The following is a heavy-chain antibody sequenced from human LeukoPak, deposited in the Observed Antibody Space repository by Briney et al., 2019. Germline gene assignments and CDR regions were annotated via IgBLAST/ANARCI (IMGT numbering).Heavy chain of an antibody. CDR3: ARVYSGNYLGGDYFDY. V-gene: IGHV3-11*01. CDR2: ISGSHYTI. CDR1: GFTFSYYH. J-gene: IGHJ4*02. D-gene: IGHD1-26*01. Sequence: GGSLRLSCAASGFTFSYYHKTWIPEARGKGREWVSRISGSHYTIYYAESMKGRFTISRDNAENSLYLQMNRLRAEDTAVYCCARVYSGNYLGGDYFDYGGQGTLVTVSS.